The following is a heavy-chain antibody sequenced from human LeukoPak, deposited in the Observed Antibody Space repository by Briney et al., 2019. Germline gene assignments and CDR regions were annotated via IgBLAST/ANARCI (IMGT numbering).Heavy chain of an antibody. CDR1: SGYIGSYY. CDR3: AREGDYGDYSKSFYYMDV. D-gene: IGHD4-17*01. V-gene: IGHV4-4*07. Sequence: SETLSLTCTVSSGYIGSYYWSWIRQPAGKGLEWIGRIHTSENTDYNPSLKSRVTMSVDMSTSQFSLRLTSVTAADTAVYYCAREGDYGDYSKSFYYMDVWGKGTTVTVSS. J-gene: IGHJ6*03. CDR2: IHTSENT.